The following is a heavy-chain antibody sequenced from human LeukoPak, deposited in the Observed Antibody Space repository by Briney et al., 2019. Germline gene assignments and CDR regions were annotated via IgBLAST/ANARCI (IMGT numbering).Heavy chain of an antibody. D-gene: IGHD5-12*01. CDR2: VRFDGSNQ. CDR3: ARESNSSYHSGGPKY. J-gene: IGHJ4*02. V-gene: IGHV3-30*02. Sequence: GGSLRLSCAASGFALSSYGVHWVRQAPGKGLEWLAFVRFDGSNQYYVDSVKGRFTITRDTSKNTLFLQMKSLRVEDTAVYSCARESNSSYHSGGPKYWGRGTLVTASS. CDR1: GFALSSYG.